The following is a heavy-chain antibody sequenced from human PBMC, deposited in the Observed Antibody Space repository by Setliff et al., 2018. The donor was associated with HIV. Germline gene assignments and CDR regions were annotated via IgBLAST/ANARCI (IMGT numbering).Heavy chain of an antibody. D-gene: IGHD6-13*01. Sequence: VKVSCKASGGTFSDFRITWVRQAPGQGLEWMGEITPFVGITNYAQKFQGRVTISADESTATAYIELSSLTSQDTAVYYCARDKGIREAASLDYWGQGSLVTVSS. V-gene: IGHV1-69*10. CDR1: GGTFSDFR. CDR3: ARDKGIREAASLDY. J-gene: IGHJ4*02. CDR2: ITPFVGIT.